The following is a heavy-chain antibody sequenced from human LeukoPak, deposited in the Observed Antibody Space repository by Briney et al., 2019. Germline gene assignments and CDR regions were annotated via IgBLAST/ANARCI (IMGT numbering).Heavy chain of an antibody. Sequence: GGSLRLSCSASGFTFSDYDMNWVRQAPGKGLEWVSSISYLSSHVYYGDSVKGRFSISRDDAENSLYLQMNSLGAEDTAIYYCGRAFPPLRTSSAGDLWGQGILVTVSS. J-gene: IGHJ4*02. CDR1: GFTFSDYD. D-gene: IGHD3-16*01. CDR2: ISYLSSHV. CDR3: GRAFPPLRTSSAGDL. V-gene: IGHV3-21*01.